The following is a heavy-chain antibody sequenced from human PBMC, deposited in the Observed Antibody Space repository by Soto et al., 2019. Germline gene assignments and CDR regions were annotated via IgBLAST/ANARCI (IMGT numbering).Heavy chain of an antibody. Sequence: EVQLVESGGGLVQPGGSLRLSCAASGFTFSSYSMNWVRQAPGKGLEWVSYISSSSSTIYYADSVKGRFTISRDNAKNSLDLQMNSLRAEDTAVYYCAREDGGYYYYYMDVWGKGTTVTVSS. CDR1: GFTFSSYS. D-gene: IGHD2-15*01. CDR3: AREDGGYYYYYMDV. V-gene: IGHV3-48*01. J-gene: IGHJ6*03. CDR2: ISSSSSTI.